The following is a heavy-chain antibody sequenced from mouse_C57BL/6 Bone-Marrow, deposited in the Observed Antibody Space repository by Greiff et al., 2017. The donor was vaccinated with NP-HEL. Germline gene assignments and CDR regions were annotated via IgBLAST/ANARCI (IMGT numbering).Heavy chain of an antibody. Sequence: VQLKQSGAELVRPGASVKLSCTASGFNIKDDYMHWVKQRPEQGLEWIGWIDPENGDTEYASKFQGKAPITADTSSNTAYLQLSSLTSEDTAVYYCTTPVYFDYWGQGTTLTVSS. J-gene: IGHJ2*01. CDR1: GFNIKDDY. CDR3: TTPVYFDY. CDR2: IDPENGDT. V-gene: IGHV14-4*01.